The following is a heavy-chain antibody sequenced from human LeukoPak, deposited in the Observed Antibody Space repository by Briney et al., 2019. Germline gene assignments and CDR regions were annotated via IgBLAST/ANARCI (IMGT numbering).Heavy chain of an antibody. V-gene: IGHV1-8*01. J-gene: IGHJ4*02. CDR3: ARDHRAAYSSSWYTGGFDY. Sequence: GASVKVSCKASGYTFTSYDINWVRQATGQGLEWMGWMNPNSGNTGYAQKFQGRVTMTRNTSISTAYMELSSLRSEDTAVYYCARDHRAAYSSSWYTGGFDYWGQGTLVTVSS. CDR1: GYTFTSYD. D-gene: IGHD6-13*01. CDR2: MNPNSGNT.